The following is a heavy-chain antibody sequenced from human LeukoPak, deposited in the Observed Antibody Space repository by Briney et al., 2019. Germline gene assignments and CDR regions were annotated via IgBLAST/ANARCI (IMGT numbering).Heavy chain of an antibody. CDR2: IYYSGST. CDR3: ARHGIVVVMYFDY. V-gene: IGHV4-39*01. CDR1: GGSISSSSYY. Sequence: SEALSLTCTVSGGSISSSSYYWGWIRQPPGKGLEWIGSIYYSGSTYYNPSLKSRVTISVDTSKNQFSLKLSSVTAADTAVYYCARHGIVVVMYFDYWGQGTLVTVSS. D-gene: IGHD3-22*01. J-gene: IGHJ4*02.